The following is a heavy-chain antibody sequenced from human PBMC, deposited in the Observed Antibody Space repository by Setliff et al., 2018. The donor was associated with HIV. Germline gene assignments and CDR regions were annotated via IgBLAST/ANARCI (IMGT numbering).Heavy chain of an antibody. J-gene: IGHJ4*02. Sequence: SETLSLTCTVSGGSMTTYYWNWIRQPPGKGLEWIGYIYFNGDSYYNPSLKSRVSISLDMSKNQISLKLNSLTAADTAVYYCARGYASGYDAYGYWGQGTLVTVSS. CDR3: ARGYASGYDAYGY. D-gene: IGHD5-12*01. CDR1: GGSMTTYY. V-gene: IGHV4-59*01. CDR2: IYFNGDS.